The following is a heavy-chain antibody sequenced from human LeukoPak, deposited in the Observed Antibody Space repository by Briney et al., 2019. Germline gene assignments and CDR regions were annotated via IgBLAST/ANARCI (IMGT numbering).Heavy chain of an antibody. D-gene: IGHD3-3*01. CDR1: GYTFTSYY. V-gene: IGHV1-46*01. CDR3: ASLTIFGGPQPHNWFDP. CDR2: INPSGGST. Sequence: ASVKVSCKASGYTFTSYYMHWVRQAPGQGLEWMGIINPSGGSTSYAQKFQGRVTMTRDTSTSTVYMELSSLRSEDTAVYYCASLTIFGGPQPHNWFDPWGQGTLVTLSS. J-gene: IGHJ5*02.